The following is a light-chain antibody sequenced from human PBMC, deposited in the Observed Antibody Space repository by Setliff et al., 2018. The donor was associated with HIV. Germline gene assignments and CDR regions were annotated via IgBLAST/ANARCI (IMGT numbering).Light chain of an antibody. J-gene: IGLJ2*01. Sequence: QSVLTQPASVSGSPGQSITISCTGTSSDVGGYNYVSWYQQHPGKVPKLMIYDVTKRPSGSSNRFSGSKSGDTASLTISGLQAEDEADYYCSSKTSTSTLVFGGGTKVTVL. CDR1: SSDVGGYNY. CDR2: DVT. V-gene: IGLV2-14*03. CDR3: SSKTSTSTLV.